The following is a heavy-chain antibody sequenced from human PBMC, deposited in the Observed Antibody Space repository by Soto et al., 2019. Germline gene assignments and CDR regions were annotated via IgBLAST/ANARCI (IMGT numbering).Heavy chain of an antibody. Sequence: SVKVSCKASGGTFSSYAISWVRQAPGQGLEWMGGIIPIFGTANYAQRFQGRVTITADESTSTAYMELSSLRSEDTAVYYCARHKMRLDTAMVTGLDYWGQGTLVTVSS. D-gene: IGHD5-18*01. J-gene: IGHJ4*02. CDR1: GGTFSSYA. CDR2: IIPIFGTA. V-gene: IGHV1-69*13. CDR3: ARHKMRLDTAMVTGLDY.